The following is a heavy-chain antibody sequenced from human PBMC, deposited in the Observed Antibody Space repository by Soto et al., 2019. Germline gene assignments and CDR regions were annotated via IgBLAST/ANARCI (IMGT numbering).Heavy chain of an antibody. D-gene: IGHD4-17*01. Sequence: QVQLVQSGAEVKKPGASVKVSCKASGYTFTSYYMHWVRQAPGQGLEWMGIINPSGGSKGNAEKYAGRITRARDTPPTTVYMELSSLRYEDTAVYYCARVTPYGDDGGYLFFRGQGTMVTVSS. CDR2: INPSGGSK. CDR1: GYTFTSYY. V-gene: IGHV1-46*03. CDR3: ARVTPYGDDGGYLFF. J-gene: IGHJ4*02.